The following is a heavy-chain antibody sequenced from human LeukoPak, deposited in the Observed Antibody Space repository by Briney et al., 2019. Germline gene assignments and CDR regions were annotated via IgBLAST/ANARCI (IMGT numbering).Heavy chain of an antibody. Sequence: PGGSLRLSCADSGFLFSDFIDHTMVWVRQAPGEGLEWVSYISSSSTSISYADSVRGRFSISRDNAQRSLYLHMNSLRDEDTAVYYCAREFSVVGNFDYWGQGTLVIVSS. CDR1: GFLFSDFIDHT. CDR3: AREFSVVGNFDY. D-gene: IGHD2-21*01. J-gene: IGHJ4*02. CDR2: ISSSSTSI. V-gene: IGHV3-21*01.